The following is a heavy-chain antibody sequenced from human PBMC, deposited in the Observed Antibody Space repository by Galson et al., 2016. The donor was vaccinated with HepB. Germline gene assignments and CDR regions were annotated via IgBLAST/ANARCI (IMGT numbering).Heavy chain of an antibody. CDR2: ITGTDYYT. Sequence: SLRLSCAASGFAFRTYSMNWVRQTPGKGLEWVASITGTDYYTYYADSINDRFTISRDNPRNLLHLQMNSLRVDDSAIYYCARGSDSGSSRFRFYFYMDMRGKGTTDTVSS. CDR3: ARGSDSGSSRFRFYFYMDM. D-gene: IGHD3-16*02. CDR1: GFAFRTYS. J-gene: IGHJ6*03. V-gene: IGHV3-21*01.